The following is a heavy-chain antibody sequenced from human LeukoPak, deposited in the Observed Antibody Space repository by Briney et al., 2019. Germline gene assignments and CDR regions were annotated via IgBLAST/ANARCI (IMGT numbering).Heavy chain of an antibody. Sequence: GGSLRLSCAASGFTFTSYWMSWVRQAPGKGLEWVANIMQDGSEKYYVDSVKGRFIISRDNGKNSLYLQMNSLRAEDTALYYCAKGDYDILTGYLDYWGQGTLVTVSS. CDR3: AKGDYDILTGYLDY. CDR1: GFTFTSYW. J-gene: IGHJ4*02. CDR2: IMQDGSEK. D-gene: IGHD3-9*01. V-gene: IGHV3-7*03.